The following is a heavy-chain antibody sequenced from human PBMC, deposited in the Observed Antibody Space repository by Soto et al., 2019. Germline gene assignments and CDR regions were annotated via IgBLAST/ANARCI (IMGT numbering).Heavy chain of an antibody. Sequence: QVQLVESGGGVVHPERSLRLSCSASEFTFSSYAMHWVRQATGKGLEWVAGISYDGGHKFYGDSVRGRFTISRDSSKTTVFLKMNSLRPEDTAAYYCARVKTDYSNPRGPFFFYGMAVWGQGTTVTVS. V-gene: IGHV3-30-3*01. J-gene: IGHJ6*02. CDR3: ARVKTDYSNPRGPFFFYGMAV. CDR2: ISYDGGHK. D-gene: IGHD4-4*01. CDR1: EFTFSSYA.